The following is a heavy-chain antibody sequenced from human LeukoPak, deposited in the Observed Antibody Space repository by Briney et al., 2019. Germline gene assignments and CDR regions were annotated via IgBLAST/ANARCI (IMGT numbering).Heavy chain of an antibody. Sequence: ASVKVSCKASGYTFTSYGISWVRQAPGQGLEWMGGIIPIFGTANYAQKFQGRVTITADESTSTACMELSSLRSEDTAVYYCARDVKSIAARAPTPTQRYYYYMDVWGKGTTVTVSS. V-gene: IGHV1-69*13. CDR1: GYTFTSYG. CDR2: IIPIFGTA. CDR3: ARDVKSIAARAPTPTQRYYYYMDV. D-gene: IGHD6-6*01. J-gene: IGHJ6*03.